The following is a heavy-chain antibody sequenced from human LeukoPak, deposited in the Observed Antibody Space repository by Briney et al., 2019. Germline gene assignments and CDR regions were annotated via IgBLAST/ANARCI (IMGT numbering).Heavy chain of an antibody. D-gene: IGHD6-13*01. CDR3: ATSAGSGWYFDL. CDR1: GCSISSSSYD. Sequence: SETLSLTCTVAGCSISSSSYDWGWIRQPPGKGLEWIGSIYYSGSTYYNPSLKSRVTISVDTSKNQFSLKLSSVTAADTAVYYCATSAGSGWYFDLWGRGTLVTVSS. V-gene: IGHV4-39*01. J-gene: IGHJ2*01. CDR2: IYYSGST.